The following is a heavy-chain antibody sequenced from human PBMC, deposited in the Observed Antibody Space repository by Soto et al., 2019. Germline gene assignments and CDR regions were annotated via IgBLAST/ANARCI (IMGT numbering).Heavy chain of an antibody. CDR3: ARESYYDFWSGNYFDY. V-gene: IGHV1-69*13. D-gene: IGHD3-3*01. CDR2: IIPIFGTA. Sequence: GASVKVSCKASGGTFSSYAISWVRQAPGQGLEWMGGIIPIFGTANYAQKFQGRVTITADESTSTAYMELSSLRSEDTAVYYCARESYYDFWSGNYFDYWGQGNLVTVSS. J-gene: IGHJ4*02. CDR1: GGTFSSYA.